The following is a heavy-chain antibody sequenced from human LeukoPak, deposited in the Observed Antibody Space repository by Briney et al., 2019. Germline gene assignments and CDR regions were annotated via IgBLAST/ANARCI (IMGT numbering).Heavy chain of an antibody. D-gene: IGHD1-26*01. CDR3: AGDRGGSYSDFNY. CDR1: GFTFSSYW. V-gene: IGHV3-7*01. CDR2: IKQDGNEK. J-gene: IGHJ4*02. Sequence: PGGSLRLSCAASGFTFSSYWMTWVRQAPGKGLEWVANIKQDGNEKYYVDSVKGRFTISRDNAKNSLYLQMNSLRAEDTAVYYCAGDRGGSYSDFNYWGQGTLVTVSS.